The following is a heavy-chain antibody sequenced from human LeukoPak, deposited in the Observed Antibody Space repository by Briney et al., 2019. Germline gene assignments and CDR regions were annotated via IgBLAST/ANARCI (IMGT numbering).Heavy chain of an antibody. CDR1: GFTFSSYA. D-gene: IGHD1-1*01. J-gene: IGHJ3*02. CDR3: ASWEMEDVGAFDI. Sequence: PGGSLRLSCAASGFTFSSYAMSWVRQAPGKGLEWVSAISGSRGSTYYADSVKGRFTISRDNSKNTLYLQVNSLRAEDTAVYYCASWEMEDVGAFDIWGQGTMVTVSS. V-gene: IGHV3-23*01. CDR2: ISGSRGST.